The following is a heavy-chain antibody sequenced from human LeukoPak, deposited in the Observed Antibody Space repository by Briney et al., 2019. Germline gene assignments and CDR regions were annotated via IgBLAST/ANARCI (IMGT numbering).Heavy chain of an antibody. V-gene: IGHV4-30-2*01. J-gene: IGHJ4*02. D-gene: IGHD3-3*01. Sequence: SETLSLTCTVSGGSISSGGYYWSWIRQPPGKGLEWIGYIYHSGSTYYNPSLKSRVTISVDRSKNQFSLKLSSVTAADTAVYYCARWLLLEGFDYWGQGTLVTVSS. CDR1: GGSISSGGYY. CDR2: IYHSGST. CDR3: ARWLLLEGFDY.